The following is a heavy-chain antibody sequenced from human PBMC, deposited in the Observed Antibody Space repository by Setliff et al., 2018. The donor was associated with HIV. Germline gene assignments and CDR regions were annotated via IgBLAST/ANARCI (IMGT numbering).Heavy chain of an antibody. CDR1: GGSFSSYY. Sequence: NPSETLSLTCAVYGGSFSSYYWSWIRQPPGKGLEWIGEINHSGSTNYNPSLKSRVTISVDTSKNQFSLKLSSVTAADTAVYYCARDGYSGYANNWGQGTLVTVSS. CDR3: ARDGYSGYANN. CDR2: INHSGST. J-gene: IGHJ4*02. D-gene: IGHD5-12*01. V-gene: IGHV4-34*01.